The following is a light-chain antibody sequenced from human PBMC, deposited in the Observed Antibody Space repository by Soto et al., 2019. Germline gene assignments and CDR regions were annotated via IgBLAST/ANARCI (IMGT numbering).Light chain of an antibody. V-gene: IGKV1-33*01. Sequence: DIQMTQSPSSLSASVGDRVTITCQASHDTKKYLNWYQEKQGKGPKILIYDASNLQTGVPSRFSGSGSETHFTFAISSLQPEDIATYYCHRYDSIPPTFGQGTRLDI. CDR2: DAS. J-gene: IGKJ5*01. CDR3: HRYDSIPPT. CDR1: HDTKKY.